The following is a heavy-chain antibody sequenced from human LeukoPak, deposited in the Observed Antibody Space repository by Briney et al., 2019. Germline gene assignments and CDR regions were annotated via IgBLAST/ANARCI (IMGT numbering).Heavy chain of an antibody. CDR3: AKTLGSITYDAYDI. J-gene: IGHJ3*02. Sequence: GRSLRLSCAASGFTFDDYAMHWVRQAPGKGLEWVSGISWNSGNIGYAASVKGRFTISRDSDKKCLYLQMNNLRAEDTALYYCAKTLGSITYDAYDIWGQGTMVTVSS. CDR1: GFTFDDYA. D-gene: IGHD7-27*01. CDR2: ISWNSGNI. V-gene: IGHV3-9*01.